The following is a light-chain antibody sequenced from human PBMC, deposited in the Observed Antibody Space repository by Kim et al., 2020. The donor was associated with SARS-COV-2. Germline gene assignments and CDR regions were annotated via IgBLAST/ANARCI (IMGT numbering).Light chain of an antibody. V-gene: IGKV1-39*01. CDR2: AAS. Sequence: DIQMTQSPSSLAASVGDRVTIACRASQSISTYLNWYQQKPGKAPKLLINAASTLQSGVPSRCSGSGSGTDFTLTISSLQPEDFATFYCQESHTTPLLTFGGGTKVDIK. CDR1: QSISTY. J-gene: IGKJ4*01. CDR3: QESHTTPLLT.